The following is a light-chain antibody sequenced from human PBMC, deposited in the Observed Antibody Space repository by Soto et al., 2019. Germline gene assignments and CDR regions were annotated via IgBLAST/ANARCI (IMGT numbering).Light chain of an antibody. CDR1: SSDIGSNS. CDR2: GND. V-gene: IGLV1-44*01. J-gene: IGLJ3*02. CDR3: ATWSDSLKGWV. Sequence: QPVLTQPPSASRTPGQRVTIPCSGSSSDIGSNSVNWYQQLPGAAPRLLIYGNDHRPSGVPDRFSASKSGTSASLAISGLRSEDEAFYYCATWSDSLKGWVFGGGTKLTVL.